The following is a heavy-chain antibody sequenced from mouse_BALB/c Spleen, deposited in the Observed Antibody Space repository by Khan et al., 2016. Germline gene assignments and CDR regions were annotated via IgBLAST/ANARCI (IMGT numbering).Heavy chain of an antibody. V-gene: IGHV1-9*01. J-gene: IGHJ2*01. D-gene: IGHD2-14*01. Sequence: QVRLQQSGSELMKPGASVKISCKATGYTFSNYWIEWIIQRPGHGLEWIGEIFPGSGSPNYDEKFKGKTTFTADTSSNTAYMHLSSLTSEDSAVYYSARNYRYDNTYYFDYWGQGTTLTVSS. CDR2: IFPGSGSP. CDR3: ARNYRYDNTYYFDY. CDR1: GYTFSNYW.